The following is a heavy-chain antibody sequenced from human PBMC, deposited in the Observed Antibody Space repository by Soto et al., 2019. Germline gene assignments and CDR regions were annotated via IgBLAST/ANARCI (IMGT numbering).Heavy chain of an antibody. D-gene: IGHD6-13*01. J-gene: IGHJ5*02. CDR2: ISWNSGSI. V-gene: IGHV3-9*01. CDR1: GFTFDDYA. CDR3: AAQSSSWPYNWFDP. Sequence: PGGSLRLSCAASGFTFDDYAMHWVRQAPGKGLEWVSGISWNSGSIGYADSVKGRFTISRDNAKNSLYLQMNSLRAEDTALYYCAAQSSSWPYNWFDPWGQGTLVTVSS.